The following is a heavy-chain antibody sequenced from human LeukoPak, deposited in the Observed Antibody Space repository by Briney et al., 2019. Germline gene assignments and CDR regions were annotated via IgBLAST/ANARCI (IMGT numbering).Heavy chain of an antibody. J-gene: IGHJ4*02. CDR1: GFTFSGYE. V-gene: IGHV3-48*03. CDR3: ARGSGSSDWMIDY. D-gene: IGHD3-10*01. CDR2: ICGRGVTT. Sequence: GGSLRLSCEASGFTFSGYEMNWVRKAPGKGLEWISYICGRGVTTYYADSVKGRFTISRDNAKNSLYLQMNSLRDEDTAMYYCARGSGSSDWMIDYWGQGTLVTVSS.